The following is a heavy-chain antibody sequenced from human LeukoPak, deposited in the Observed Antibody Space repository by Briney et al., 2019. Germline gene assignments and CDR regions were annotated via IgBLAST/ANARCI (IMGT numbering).Heavy chain of an antibody. Sequence: ASVKVSCKASGYTFTSYYMHWVRQAPGQGLEWMGIINPSGGSTSYAQKFQGRVTMTRDTSTSTAYMELSSLRSEDTAVYYCARSDGGNVFDYWGQGTLVTVSS. CDR3: ARSDGGNVFDY. CDR1: GYTFTSYY. CDR2: INPSGGST. D-gene: IGHD4-23*01. J-gene: IGHJ4*02. V-gene: IGHV1-46*01.